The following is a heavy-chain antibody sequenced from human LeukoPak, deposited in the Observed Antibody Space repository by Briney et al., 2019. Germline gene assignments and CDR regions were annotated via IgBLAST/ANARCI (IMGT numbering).Heavy chain of an antibody. J-gene: IGHJ4*02. CDR3: ARDRGGGGRYPSGTIDY. CDR2: ISSSSSYI. Sequence: PGGSLRLSCAASGFTFSSYSMNWVRQAPGKGLEWVSSISSSSSYIYYADSVKGRFTISRDNAKNSLYLQMNSLRAEDTAVYYCARDRGGGGRYPSGTIDYWGQGTLVTVSS. D-gene: IGHD2-2*01. V-gene: IGHV3-21*01. CDR1: GFTFSSYS.